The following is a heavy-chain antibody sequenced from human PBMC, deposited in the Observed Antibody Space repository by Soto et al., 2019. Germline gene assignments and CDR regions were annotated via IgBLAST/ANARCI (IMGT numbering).Heavy chain of an antibody. V-gene: IGHV1-69*13. CDR2: IIPIFGTA. J-gene: IGHJ4*02. CDR3: ARVIGMNYYDSSGQLDY. D-gene: IGHD3-22*01. Sequence: ASVKVSCKASGGTFSSYAISWVRQAPGQGLEWMGGIIPIFGTANYAQKFQGRVTITADESTSTAYMELSSLRSEDTAVYYCARVIGMNYYDSSGQLDYWAQGTLVTVSS. CDR1: GGTFSSYA.